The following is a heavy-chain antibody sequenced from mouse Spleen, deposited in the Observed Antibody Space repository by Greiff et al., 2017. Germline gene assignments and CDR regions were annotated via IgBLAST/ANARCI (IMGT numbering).Heavy chain of an antibody. CDR2: INPNYGTT. V-gene: IGHV1-39*01. D-gene: IGHD1-1*01. CDR1: GYSFTDYN. J-gene: IGHJ1*03. CDR3: ARGDYGSSYGYFDV. Sequence: EVQLQQSGPELVKPGASVKISCKASGYSFTDYNMNWVKQSNGKSLEWIGVINPNYGTTSYNQKFKGKATLTVDQSSSTAYMELRSLTSEDSAVYYCARGDYGSSYGYFDVWGTGTTVTVSS.